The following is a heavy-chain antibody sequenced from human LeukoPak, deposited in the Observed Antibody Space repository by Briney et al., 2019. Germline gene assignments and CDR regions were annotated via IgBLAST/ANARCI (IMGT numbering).Heavy chain of an antibody. V-gene: IGHV3-7*01. CDR3: ARTYYYGSGSDR. CDR1: GFTFSGYY. Sequence: GGSVRLSCAASGFTFSGYYMRWVRQAPGQGLEWMGNIKHDGRDKYYADSVRGRFTITRDNAKNSVYLQMSSLRAEDTAVYYCARTYYYGSGSDRWGPGTLVSLSS. J-gene: IGHJ1*01. CDR2: IKHDGRDK. D-gene: IGHD3-10*01.